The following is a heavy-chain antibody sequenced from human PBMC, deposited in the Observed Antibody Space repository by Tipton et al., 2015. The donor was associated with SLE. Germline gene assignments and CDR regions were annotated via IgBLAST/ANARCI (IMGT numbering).Heavy chain of an antibody. J-gene: IGHJ2*01. CDR2: IYHSGST. D-gene: IGHD1-26*01. CDR3: ARGEVGATDWYFDL. CDR1: GYSIRSGYS. Sequence: TLSLTCTVSGYSIRSGYSWGWIRQPPGKGLEWIGSIYHSGSTYYNPSLKSRVTISVDTSKNQFSLKLSSVTAADTAVYYCARGEVGATDWYFDLWGRGTLVTGSS. V-gene: IGHV4-38-2*02.